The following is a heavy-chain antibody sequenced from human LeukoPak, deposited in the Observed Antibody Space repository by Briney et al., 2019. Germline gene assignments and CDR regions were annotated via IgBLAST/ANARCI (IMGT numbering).Heavy chain of an antibody. CDR3: ARGGITILGVVRPFDY. CDR1: GGSISSGGYY. V-gene: IGHV4-31*03. J-gene: IGHJ4*02. Sequence: PSETLSLTCTVSGGSISSGGYYWSWIRQHPGKGLEWIGYIYYSGSTYYNPSLKSRVTISVDTSKNQFPLKLSSVTAADTAVYYCARGGITILGVVRPFDYWGQGTLVTVSS. D-gene: IGHD3-3*01. CDR2: IYYSGST.